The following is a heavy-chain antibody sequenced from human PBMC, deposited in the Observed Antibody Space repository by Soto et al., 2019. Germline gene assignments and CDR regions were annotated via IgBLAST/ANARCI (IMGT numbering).Heavy chain of an antibody. CDR3: TRHSVDY. CDR2: IRAKAYSYAT. Sequence: EVQLVESGGGLVQPGGSLKLSCAASGFTFSDAALHWVRQASGKGLEWVGRIRAKAYSYATAYAASVKGRFTISRDDSQNTAYLQMNSLKTEDTAVYYCTRHSVDYWCQGTLVTVSS. J-gene: IGHJ4*02. CDR1: GFTFSDAA. V-gene: IGHV3-73*01.